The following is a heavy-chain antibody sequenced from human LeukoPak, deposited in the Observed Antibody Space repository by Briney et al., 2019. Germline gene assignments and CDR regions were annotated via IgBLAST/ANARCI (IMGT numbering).Heavy chain of an antibody. D-gene: IGHD2-21*02. J-gene: IGHJ4*02. CDR2: ISGSGGSS. CDR3: AKESAYCGSDCRSLSDH. V-gene: IGHV3-23*01. CDR1: GFTFSSYS. Sequence: GSLRPSCAASGFTFSSYSMSWVRQAPGKGLEWVSVISGSGGSSFSVDSVKGRFTISRDNSKNTLYLQMNSLRAEDTAVYYCAKESAYCGSDCRSLSDHWGQGTPVTVSS.